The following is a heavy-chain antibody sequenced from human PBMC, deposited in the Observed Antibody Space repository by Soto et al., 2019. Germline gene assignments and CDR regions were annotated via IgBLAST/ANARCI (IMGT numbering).Heavy chain of an antibody. J-gene: IGHJ3*02. V-gene: IGHV3-66*01. CDR2: ISNRGDT. CDR1: GFIVSDTY. CDR3: AREPRYCRGGSCSITGDAYDI. Sequence: GGALRLSCTASGFIVSDTYVNWVRQAPGKGLEWVSVISNRGDTHYADSVRGRFSLSRDISDNTLHLQMNNLRVEDTAVYYCAREPRYCRGGSCSITGDAYDIWGQGTMVTVSS. D-gene: IGHD2-15*01.